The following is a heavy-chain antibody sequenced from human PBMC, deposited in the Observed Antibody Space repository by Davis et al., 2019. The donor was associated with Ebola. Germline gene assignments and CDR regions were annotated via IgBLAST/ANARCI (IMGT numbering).Heavy chain of an antibody. D-gene: IGHD6-13*01. J-gene: IGHJ6*03. V-gene: IGHV4-4*07. CDR1: GGSISSYY. CDR3: AREVSIAAAGIPYYYYYYMDV. CDR2: IYTSGST. Sequence: PSETLSLTCTVSGGSISSYYWSWIRQPAGKGLEWIGRIYTSGSTNYNPSLKSRVTMSVDTSKNQFSLKLSSVTAADTAVYYCAREVSIAAAGIPYYYYYYMDVWGKGTTVTVSS.